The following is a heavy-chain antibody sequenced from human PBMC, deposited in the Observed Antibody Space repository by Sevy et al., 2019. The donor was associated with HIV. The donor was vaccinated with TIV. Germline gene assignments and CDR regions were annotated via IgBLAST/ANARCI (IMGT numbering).Heavy chain of an antibody. Sequence: GGSLRLSCAVSGFIFSGYSMNWVRQAPGKGLEWVSYISSSSDIIYYADSVKGRFTISRDNSKNTLYLQMNDMRTEDTAVYYCAKDLHPPGPVRGTNFDYWGRGTLVTVSS. CDR2: ISSSSDII. J-gene: IGHJ4*02. D-gene: IGHD1-1*01. CDR1: GFIFSGYS. CDR3: AKDLHPPGPVRGTNFDY. V-gene: IGHV3-48*01.